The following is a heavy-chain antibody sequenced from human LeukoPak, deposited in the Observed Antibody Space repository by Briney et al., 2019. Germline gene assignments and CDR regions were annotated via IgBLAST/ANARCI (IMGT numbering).Heavy chain of an antibody. CDR1: GFTFTSYW. Sequence: GGSLRLSCAASGFTFTSYWMSWVRQAPGKGLEWVANIKEDGSEKYYADSVKGRFTISRDNAKNSLYLQMNSLRAEDTAVYYCARDRWGYSYGGDWGQGTLVTVSS. V-gene: IGHV3-7*01. D-gene: IGHD5-18*01. J-gene: IGHJ4*02. CDR3: ARDRWGYSYGGD. CDR2: IKEDGSEK.